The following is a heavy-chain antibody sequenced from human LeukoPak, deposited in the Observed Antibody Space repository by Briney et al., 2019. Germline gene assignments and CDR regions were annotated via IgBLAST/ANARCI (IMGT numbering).Heavy chain of an antibody. CDR2: IKQDGSEK. CDR1: GFTFSSYW. CDR3: ARDNYDILTGFYYYYMDV. V-gene: IGHV3-7*01. Sequence: GGSLRLLCAPSGFTFSSYWMSWVRHAPGKGLVWVANIKQDGSEKYYVDSVKGRFTISRDNAKNSLYLQMNSLRAEDTAVYYCARDNYDILTGFYYYYMDVWGKGTTVTVSS. D-gene: IGHD3-9*01. J-gene: IGHJ6*03.